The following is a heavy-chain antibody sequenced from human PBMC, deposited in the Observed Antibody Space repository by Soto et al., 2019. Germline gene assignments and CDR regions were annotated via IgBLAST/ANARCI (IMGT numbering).Heavy chain of an antibody. CDR2: ISGSGGST. CDR3: AKTEGYCSGGSCRFDY. V-gene: IGHV3-23*01. D-gene: IGHD2-15*01. J-gene: IGHJ4*02. Sequence: EVQLLESGGGLVQPGGSLRLSCAASGFTFSSYAMSWVRQAPGKGLEWVSAISGSGGSTYYADSVKGRFTISRDNSKNTLYLQMNSLRAEDTAVYYCAKTEGYCSGGSCRFDYWGLGTLVTVSS. CDR1: GFTFSSYA.